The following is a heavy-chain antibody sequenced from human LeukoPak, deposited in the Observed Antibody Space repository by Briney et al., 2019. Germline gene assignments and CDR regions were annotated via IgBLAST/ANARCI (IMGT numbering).Heavy chain of an antibody. CDR1: GFTFSSYA. D-gene: IGHD1-7*01. J-gene: IGHJ4*02. CDR2: ISGSGGST. V-gene: IGHV3-23*01. Sequence: GGSLRLSCAASGFTFSSYAMSWVRQAPGKGLEWVSAISGSGGSTYYADSVKGRFTISRDNSKNTLYLQMNSLRAEDTAVYYCARPLTGTTDYFDYWGQGTLVTVSS. CDR3: ARPLTGTTDYFDY.